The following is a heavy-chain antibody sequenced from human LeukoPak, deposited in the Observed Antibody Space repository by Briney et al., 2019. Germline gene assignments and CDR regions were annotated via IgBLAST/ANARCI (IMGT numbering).Heavy chain of an antibody. J-gene: IGHJ4*02. CDR3: AKDSVVVVAATPANPKNIYYSDY. CDR1: GFTFSSYG. CDR2: IRYDGSNK. D-gene: IGHD2-15*01. Sequence: GGSLRLSCAASGFTFSSYGMHWVRQAPGKGLEWVAFIRYDGSNKYYADSVKGRFTISRDNSKNTLYLQMNSLRAEDTAVYYCAKDSVVVVAATPANPKNIYYSDYWGQGTLVTVSS. V-gene: IGHV3-30*02.